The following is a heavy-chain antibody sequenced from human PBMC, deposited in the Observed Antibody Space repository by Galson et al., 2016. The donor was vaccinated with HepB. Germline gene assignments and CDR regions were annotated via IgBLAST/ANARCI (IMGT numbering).Heavy chain of an antibody. V-gene: IGHV3-30*04. CDR2: ISYDGTYQ. D-gene: IGHD6-19*01. J-gene: IGHJ4*02. CDR1: GYRFSGQA. Sequence: SLRLSCAASGYRFSGQAMHWVRQAPGKGLEWVAVISYDGTYQLYADSVRGRFTISRDNSKNTLYLQMNSLRAEDTAVYYCAREGAEMAVAGTAFDYWGQGTLVTVSS. CDR3: AREGAEMAVAGTAFDY.